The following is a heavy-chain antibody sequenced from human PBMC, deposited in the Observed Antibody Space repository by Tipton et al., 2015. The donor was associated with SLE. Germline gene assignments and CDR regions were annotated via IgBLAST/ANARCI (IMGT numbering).Heavy chain of an antibody. J-gene: IGHJ4*02. CDR1: GGSFSGYY. Sequence: LRLSCAVYGGSFSGYYWSWIRQPPGKGLEWIGEINHSGSTNYNPSLKSRVTISVDTSKNQFSLKLSSVTAADTAVYYCARGGRDPLGYWGQGTLVTVSS. CDR3: ARGGRDPLGY. CDR2: INHSGST. V-gene: IGHV4-34*01. D-gene: IGHD2-21*02.